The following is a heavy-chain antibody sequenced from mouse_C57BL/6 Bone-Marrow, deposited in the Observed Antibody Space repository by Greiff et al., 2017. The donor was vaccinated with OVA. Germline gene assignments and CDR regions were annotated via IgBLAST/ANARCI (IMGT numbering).Heavy chain of an antibody. CDR3: ARYYGSSSAWFAY. D-gene: IGHD1-1*01. J-gene: IGHJ3*01. V-gene: IGHV1-64*01. Sequence: QVQLQQPGAELVKPGASVKLSCKASGYTFTSYWMHWVKQRPGQGLEWIGMIHPNSGSTNYNEKFKSKATLTVDKSSSTAYMQLSSLTSEDSAVYYCARYYGSSSAWFAYWGQGNLVTVSA. CDR1: GYTFTSYW. CDR2: IHPNSGST.